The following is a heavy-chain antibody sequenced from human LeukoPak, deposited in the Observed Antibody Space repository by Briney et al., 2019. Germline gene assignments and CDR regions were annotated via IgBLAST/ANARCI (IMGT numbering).Heavy chain of an antibody. CDR1: GFAFSSYE. V-gene: IGHV3-48*03. D-gene: IGHD5-12*01. CDR2: ISSSGSTI. J-gene: IGHJ4*02. CDR3: ARDPILSGYDF. Sequence: GGSLRLSCAASGFAFSSYEMNWVRQAPGKGLEWVSYISSSGSTIYYADSVKGRFTISRDNAKNSLYLQMNSLRADDTAVYYCARDPILSGYDFWGQGTLVTVSS.